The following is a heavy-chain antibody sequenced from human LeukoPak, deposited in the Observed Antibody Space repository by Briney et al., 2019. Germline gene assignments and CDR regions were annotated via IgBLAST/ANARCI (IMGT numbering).Heavy chain of an antibody. Sequence: GGSLRLSCAASGFTFSSYAMNWVRQAPGKGLEWVSTISGTGGATYYADSVKGRFAISRDNSKNTLYLQMNSLRAEDTAVYYCARGGGSGWYWGQGTLVTVSS. V-gene: IGHV3-23*01. CDR2: ISGTGGAT. CDR3: ARGGGSGWY. J-gene: IGHJ4*02. D-gene: IGHD6-19*01. CDR1: GFTFSSYA.